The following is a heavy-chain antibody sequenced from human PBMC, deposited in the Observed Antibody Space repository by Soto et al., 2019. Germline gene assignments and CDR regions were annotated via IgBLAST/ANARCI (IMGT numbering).Heavy chain of an antibody. V-gene: IGHV1-24*01. CDR1: GYTLTELS. Sequence: ASVKVSCKVSGYTLTELSMHWVRQAPGKGLEWMGGFDPEDGETIYAQKFQERVTITRDISTSTAYMELSSLRSEDTAVYYCAAAAFYDSSGPFDYWGQGTLVTVSS. J-gene: IGHJ4*02. CDR2: FDPEDGET. D-gene: IGHD3-22*01. CDR3: AAAAFYDSSGPFDY.